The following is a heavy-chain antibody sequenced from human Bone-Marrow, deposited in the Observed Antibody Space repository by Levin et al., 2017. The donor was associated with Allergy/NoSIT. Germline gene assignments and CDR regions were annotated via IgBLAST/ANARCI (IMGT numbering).Heavy chain of an antibody. D-gene: IGHD6-19*01. V-gene: IGHV4-61*01. CDR1: GGSVSTDSYY. Sequence: SETLSLTCSVSGGSVSTDSYYWSWVRQPPGKGLEWIGYIYYSGSTNYNLSLKSRVTISVDTSKSQFSLKLISVTAADTAVYFCAIAPRSGWYGTLEHWGQGTLVTVSS. CDR2: IYYSGST. CDR3: AIAPRSGWYGTLEH. J-gene: IGHJ1*01.